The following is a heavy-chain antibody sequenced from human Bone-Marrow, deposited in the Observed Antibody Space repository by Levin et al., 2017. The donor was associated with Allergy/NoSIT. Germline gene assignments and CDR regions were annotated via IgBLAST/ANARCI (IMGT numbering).Heavy chain of an antibody. D-gene: IGHD3-22*01. CDR2: IFSSGST. CDR1: GGSISSSY. V-gene: IGHV4-59*01. Sequence: SQTLSLTCSVSGGSISSSYWSWIRQPPGKGLEWIGYIFSSGSTHYNPSLKSRVTISVDTAKKQFSLKLSSVTAADTAVYYCAVLWTYYDGSGYDAYFDSWGQGTLVTVSP. CDR3: AVLWTYYDGSGYDAYFDS. J-gene: IGHJ4*02.